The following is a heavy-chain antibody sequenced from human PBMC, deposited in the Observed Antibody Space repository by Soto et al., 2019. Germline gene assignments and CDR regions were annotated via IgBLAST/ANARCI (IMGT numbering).Heavy chain of an antibody. CDR1: GFTFTDYG. V-gene: IGHV1-18*01. CDR2: ISPYNGNT. CDR3: AREYLDYYDTSGSYY. D-gene: IGHD3-22*01. J-gene: IGHJ4*02. Sequence: ASVKVSCKASGFTFTDYGITWVRQAPGQGLEWMGRISPYNGNTNYAQNVQERVTMTTDTSTSTVYMELRSLRSDDTAVYHCAREYLDYYDTSGSYYWGQGTLVTVSS.